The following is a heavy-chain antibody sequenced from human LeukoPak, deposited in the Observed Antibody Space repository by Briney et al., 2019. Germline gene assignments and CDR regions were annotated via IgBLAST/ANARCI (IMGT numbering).Heavy chain of an antibody. Sequence: GGSLRLSCAASGFTFSSYWMHWVRQAPGKGLVWVSRINSDGSSTSYADSVKGRFTISRDNAKNTLYLQMNSLRAEDTAVYYCAREVEYCGGDCYYYFDYWGQGTLVTVSS. J-gene: IGHJ4*02. CDR1: GFTFSSYW. CDR3: AREVEYCGGDCYYYFDY. D-gene: IGHD2-21*02. V-gene: IGHV3-74*01. CDR2: INSDGSST.